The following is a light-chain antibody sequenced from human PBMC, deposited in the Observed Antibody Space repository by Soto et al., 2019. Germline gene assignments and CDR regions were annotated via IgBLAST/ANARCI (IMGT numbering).Light chain of an antibody. CDR1: QSTSSY. J-gene: IGKJ1*01. CDR3: QQIYRTPQT. V-gene: IGKV1-39*01. Sequence: DIQMTQSPSSLSASVGDRVTITCRASQSTSSYLNWYQQKPGKAPKLLIYAASSLQSGVPSRFSGSGSGTEFTLTISRLQLEDFATYCCQQIYRTPQTFGQGTKVEIK. CDR2: AAS.